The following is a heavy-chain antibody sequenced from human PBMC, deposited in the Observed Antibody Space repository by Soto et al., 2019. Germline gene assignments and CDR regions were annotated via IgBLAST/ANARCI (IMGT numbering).Heavy chain of an antibody. CDR3: ARHVAVAGIPGYYYYGMDV. V-gene: IGHV1-69*13. D-gene: IGHD6-19*01. J-gene: IGHJ6*02. CDR1: GGTFSSYA. CDR2: IIPIFGTA. Sequence: SVKVSCKASGGTFSSYAISWVRQAPGQGLEWMGGIIPIFGTANYAQKFQGRVTITADESTSTAYMELSSLRSEDTAVYYCARHVAVAGIPGYYYYGMDVCGQGTTVTGSS.